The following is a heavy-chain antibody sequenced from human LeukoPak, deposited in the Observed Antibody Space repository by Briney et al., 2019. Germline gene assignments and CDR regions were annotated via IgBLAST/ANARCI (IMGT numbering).Heavy chain of an antibody. CDR2: IISSGDAT. D-gene: IGHD3-22*01. J-gene: IGHJ5*02. CDR3: AKRHYDKGFDP. Sequence: GGSLRLSCAASGFAFRSYTMSWVRQAPGKGLEWVSSIISSGDATYYADSLRVRFTISRDNSKNMVYLQMDSLGAEDSAVYYCAKRHYDKGFDPWGQGTLVTVSS. V-gene: IGHV3-23*01. CDR1: GFAFRSYT.